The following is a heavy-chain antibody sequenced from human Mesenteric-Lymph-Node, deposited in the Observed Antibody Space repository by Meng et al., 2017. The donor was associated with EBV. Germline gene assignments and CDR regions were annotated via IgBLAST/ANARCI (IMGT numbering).Heavy chain of an antibody. J-gene: IGHJ2*01. V-gene: IGHV4-30-4*01. Sequence: VPLSASGPVLLRPSDPLSPTRAPSGGPISRGGYYWTWIRQSPGQGLGWIGYIHYSGGTWYNSSLKSRVTISVDVSKNQFSLKLTSVPAADTAVYYCARMEFTYDWYYDVWGRGTLVTVSS. CDR3: ARMEFTYDWYYDV. CDR1: GGPISRGGYY. D-gene: IGHD1-1*01. CDR2: IHYSGGT.